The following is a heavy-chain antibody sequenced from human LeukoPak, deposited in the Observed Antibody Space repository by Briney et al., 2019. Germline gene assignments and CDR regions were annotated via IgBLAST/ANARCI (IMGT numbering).Heavy chain of an antibody. CDR1: GFTFSSYS. J-gene: IGHJ6*02. CDR3: ARVLYSSSWYVGYYYGMDV. D-gene: IGHD6-13*01. Sequence: GGSLRLSCAASGFTFSSYSMNWVRQAPGKGLEWVSSISSSSSYIYYADSVKGRFTISRDNAKNSLYLQMNSLRAEDTAVHYCARVLYSSSWYVGYYYGMDVWGQGTTVTVSS. V-gene: IGHV3-21*01. CDR2: ISSSSSYI.